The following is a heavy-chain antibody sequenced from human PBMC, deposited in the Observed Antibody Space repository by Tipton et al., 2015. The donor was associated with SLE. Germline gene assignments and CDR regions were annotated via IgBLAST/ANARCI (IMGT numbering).Heavy chain of an antibody. J-gene: IGHJ6*03. CDR2: IYAGGST. CDR1: GGFISSSGYY. V-gene: IGHV4-61*02. CDR3: ARMLNGLNYYYYYMDV. Sequence: TLSLTCTVSGGFISSSGYYWSWIRQPAGKGLEWIGRIYAGGSTNYNPSLKSRVTMSVDASKNQFSLKLSSVTAADTAVYYCARMLNGLNYYYYYMDVWGKGTTVTVSS. D-gene: IGHD2-8*01.